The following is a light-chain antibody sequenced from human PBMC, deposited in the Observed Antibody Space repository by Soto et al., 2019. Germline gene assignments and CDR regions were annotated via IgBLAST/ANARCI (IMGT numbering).Light chain of an antibody. CDR2: DVS. CDR1: SSDVGNYRF. Sequence: QSALTQPASVSGSPGQSITVSCTGTSSDVGNYRFVSWYQHHPGKAPKLIIHDVSNRPSGVSSRFSGSKSGNTASLTISGFQPYDEADYYCSSYTSISTRYVFGTGTKVXVL. J-gene: IGLJ1*01. CDR3: SSYTSISTRYV. V-gene: IGLV2-14*03.